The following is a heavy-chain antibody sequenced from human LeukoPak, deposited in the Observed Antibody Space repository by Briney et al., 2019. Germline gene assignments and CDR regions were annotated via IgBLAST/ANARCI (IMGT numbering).Heavy chain of an antibody. V-gene: IGHV4-39*01. CDR3: ATHRRYGSSGSENAFEI. CDR2: IYDSGTT. CDR1: GDXTSSSTYY. D-gene: IGHD5-12*01. Sequence: SETLSLTCSVSGDXTSSSTYYWVWIRQAPGKGVEWIGNIYDSGTTHYNPSLKSRVTISRDTSKNQFSLTLNSVTAADTAIYDCATHRRYGSSGSENAFEIWGQGTMVTVSS. J-gene: IGHJ3*02.